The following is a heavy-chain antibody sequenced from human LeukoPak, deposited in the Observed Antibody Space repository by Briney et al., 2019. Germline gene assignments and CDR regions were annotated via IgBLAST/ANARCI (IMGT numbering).Heavy chain of an antibody. D-gene: IGHD3-22*01. Sequence: SETLSLTCTVSGGSISSGDYYWSWIRQPPGKGLEWIGYIYYSGSTYYNPSLKSRVTISVDTSKNQFFLKLSSVTAADTAVYYCARAYYDSSGYYPADYWGQGTLVTVSS. CDR1: GGSISSGDYY. CDR2: IYYSGST. V-gene: IGHV4-30-4*01. CDR3: ARAYYDSSGYYPADY. J-gene: IGHJ4*02.